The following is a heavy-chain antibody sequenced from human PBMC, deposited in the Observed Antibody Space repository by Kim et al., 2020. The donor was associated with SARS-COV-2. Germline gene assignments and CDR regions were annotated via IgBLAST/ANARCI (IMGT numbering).Heavy chain of an antibody. D-gene: IGHD6-19*01. V-gene: IGHV3-7*03. CDR3: ARSPGIAVAGYFDY. Sequence: VDSVQGRFTISRDNAKNSLYLKMNSLRAEDTAVYYCARSPGIAVAGYFDYWGQGTLVTVSS. J-gene: IGHJ4*02.